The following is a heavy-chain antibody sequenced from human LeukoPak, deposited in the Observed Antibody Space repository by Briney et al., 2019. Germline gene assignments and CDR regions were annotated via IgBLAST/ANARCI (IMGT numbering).Heavy chain of an antibody. CDR3: ARTYYYDRGPGFDP. Sequence: PSETLSLTCTVSGGSISSGDYYWSWIRQPPGKGLEWIGYIYYSGSTNYNPSLKSRVTISVDTSKNQFSLKLSSVTAADTAVYYCARTYYYDRGPGFDPWGQGTLVTVSS. V-gene: IGHV4-30-4*01. D-gene: IGHD3-22*01. CDR2: IYYSGST. CDR1: GGSISSGDYY. J-gene: IGHJ5*02.